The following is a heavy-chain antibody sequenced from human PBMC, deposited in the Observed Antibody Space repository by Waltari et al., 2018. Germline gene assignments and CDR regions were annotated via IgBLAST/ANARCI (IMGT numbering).Heavy chain of an antibody. CDR3: TRTRYCSTTNCQVDWFDP. J-gene: IGHJ5*02. D-gene: IGHD2-2*01. CDR1: GFTFSSYW. Sequence: EVQLVESGGGLVQPGGSLRLSCAASGFTFSSYWMHWVRQAPGKGLVWVSRINGDGGSTSYADSVKGRFTISRDNDNDTLYLQMNRLRAEDTAVYYCTRTRYCSTTNCQVDWFDPWGQGTLVTVSS. CDR2: INGDGGST. V-gene: IGHV3-74*01.